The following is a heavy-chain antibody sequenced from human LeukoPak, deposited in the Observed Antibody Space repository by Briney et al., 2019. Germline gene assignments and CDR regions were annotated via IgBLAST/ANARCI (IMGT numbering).Heavy chain of an antibody. CDR2: IFYSGTT. Sequence: SETLSLTCTVSGGFISSNSAYWSWIRQPPGKALEWIGNIFYSGTTYYNPSLQSRITMSVDTSKNQFSLKLSSVTAADTAVYYCARVKGSGLGTAIFDYWGQGTLVTVSS. CDR1: GGFISSNSAY. V-gene: IGHV4-39*07. D-gene: IGHD5-18*01. J-gene: IGHJ4*02. CDR3: ARVKGSGLGTAIFDY.